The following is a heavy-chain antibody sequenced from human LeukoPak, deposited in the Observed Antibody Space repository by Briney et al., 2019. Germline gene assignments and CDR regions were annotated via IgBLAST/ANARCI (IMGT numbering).Heavy chain of an antibody. CDR3: AKDNPTAYSSSSRGGY. CDR2: ISGSGGST. Sequence: LPGGSLRLSCAASGFTFSSYAMSWVRQAPGRGLEWVSAISGSGGSTYYADSVKGRFTISRDNSKNTLYLQMNSLRAEDTAVYYCAKDNPTAYSSSSRGGYWGQGTLVTVSS. V-gene: IGHV3-23*01. CDR1: GFTFSSYA. J-gene: IGHJ4*02. D-gene: IGHD6-6*01.